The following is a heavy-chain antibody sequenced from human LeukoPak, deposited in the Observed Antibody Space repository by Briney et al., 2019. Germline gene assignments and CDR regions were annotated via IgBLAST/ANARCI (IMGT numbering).Heavy chain of an antibody. V-gene: IGHV4-59*01. CDR1: GDSISEYY. J-gene: IGHJ6*03. D-gene: IGHD2-15*01. CDR3: ARGGWNYYYYYMDV. CDR2: IYYTGST. Sequence: SETLSLTCTVSGDSISEYYWTWIRQAPGKGLEWIGYIYYTGSTNYNPSLKSRVTISVETSKNQFSLRLSSVNAAETDVYYCARGGWNYYYYYMDVWGKGTTVTVSS.